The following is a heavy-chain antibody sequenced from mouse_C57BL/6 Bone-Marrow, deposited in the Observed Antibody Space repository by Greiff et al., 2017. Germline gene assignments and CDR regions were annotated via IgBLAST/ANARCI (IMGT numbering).Heavy chain of an antibody. CDR3: TREERDYDDAMDY. Sequence: EVLLVESGEGLVKPGGSLKLSCAASGFTFSSYAMSWVRQTPEKRLEWVAYISSGGDYIYYADTVKGRFTISRDNARNTRYLQMSSLKSEDTAMYYWTREERDYDDAMDYWGQGTAVTVSS. J-gene: IGHJ4*01. V-gene: IGHV5-9-1*02. D-gene: IGHD2-4*01. CDR1: GFTFSSYA. CDR2: ISSGGDYI.